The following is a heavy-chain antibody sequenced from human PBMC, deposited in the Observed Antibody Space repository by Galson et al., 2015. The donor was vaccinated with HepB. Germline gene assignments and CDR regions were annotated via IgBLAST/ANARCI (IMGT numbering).Heavy chain of an antibody. V-gene: IGHV1-69*10. J-gene: IGHJ4*02. D-gene: IGHD2-15*01. CDR2: IIPILGIA. Sequence: SVKVSCKASGGTFSSYAISWVRQAPGQGLEWMGGIIPILGIANYAQNFQGRVTITADKSTSTAYMELSSLRSEDTAVYYCARGGYCSGGSCYLPLMDYWGQGTLVTVSS. CDR3: ARGGYCSGGSCYLPLMDY. CDR1: GGTFSSYA.